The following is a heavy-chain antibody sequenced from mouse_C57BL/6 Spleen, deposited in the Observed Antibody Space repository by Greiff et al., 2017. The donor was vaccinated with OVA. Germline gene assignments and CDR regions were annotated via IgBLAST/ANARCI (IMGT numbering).Heavy chain of an antibody. D-gene: IGHD1-1*01. CDR2: IDPNSGGT. V-gene: IGHV1-72*01. CDR1: GYTFTSYW. J-gene: IGHJ4*01. CDR3: AREGFITTVVVRGGAMDY. Sequence: QVQLQQPGAELVKPGASVKLSCKASGYTFTSYWMHWVKQRPGRGLEWIGRIDPNSGGTKYNEKFKSKATLTVDKPSSTAYMQLSSLTSEDSAVYYGAREGFITTVVVRGGAMDYWGQGTSVTVSS.